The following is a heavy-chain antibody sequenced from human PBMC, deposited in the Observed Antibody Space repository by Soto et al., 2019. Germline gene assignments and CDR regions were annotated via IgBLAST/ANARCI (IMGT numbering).Heavy chain of an antibody. Sequence: PSETLSLTCTVSGGSISSSSYYWGWIRQPPGKGLECVGSIYYDGSTYYNPSLKSRVTISVDKSKNQFSLRLSSVTAADTAVYYCAGLAVGTNIDDYWGQGARVTVPS. CDR3: AGLAVGTNIDDY. D-gene: IGHD6-19*01. CDR1: GGSISSSSYY. V-gene: IGHV4-39*07. CDR2: IYYDGST. J-gene: IGHJ4*02.